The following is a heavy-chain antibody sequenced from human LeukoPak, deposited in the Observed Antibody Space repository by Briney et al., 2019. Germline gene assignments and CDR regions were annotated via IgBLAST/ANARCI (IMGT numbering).Heavy chain of an antibody. CDR2: INHRGII. V-gene: IGHV4-34*01. Sequence: SETLSLTCAVYGGSFSGYYWSWIRQPPGKGLEWIGEINHRGIIDYNPSLKSRVTISVDTSKNHFSLKPSSVTAADTAVYYCARGFCSSTSCDASDAFDVWGQGTMVTVSS. D-gene: IGHD2-2*01. CDR3: ARGFCSSTSCDASDAFDV. J-gene: IGHJ3*01. CDR1: GGSFSGYY.